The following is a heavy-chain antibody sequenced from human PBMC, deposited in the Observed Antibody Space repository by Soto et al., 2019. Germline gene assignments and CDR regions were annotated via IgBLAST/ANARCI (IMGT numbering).Heavy chain of an antibody. V-gene: IGHV4-34*01. D-gene: IGHD3-22*01. Sequence: PSETLSLTCAVYGGSFRAYYWSWIRQPPGKGLEWIGEINHSGGTSYNPSLKSRVTISVDTSKSQFSLKLTSVTAADRAVYYCARGSVDTVDSSGFYEYWGQVTPVTSPQ. CDR1: GGSFRAYY. CDR3: ARGSVDTVDSSGFYEY. J-gene: IGHJ4*02. CDR2: INHSGGT.